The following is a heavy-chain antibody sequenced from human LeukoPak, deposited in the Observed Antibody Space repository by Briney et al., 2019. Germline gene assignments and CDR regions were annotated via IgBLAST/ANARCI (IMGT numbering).Heavy chain of an antibody. V-gene: IGHV4-59*12. CDR1: GGSLSSYY. D-gene: IGHD3-10*01. J-gene: IGHJ3*02. CDR3: ARESRPSWLVRGVRSAFDI. CDR2: IYYSGST. Sequence: SETLSLTCTVSGGSLSSYYWSWIRQPPGKGLEWIGYIYYSGSTNYNPSLKSRVTISVDTSKNQFSLKLSSVTAADTAVYYCARESRPSWLVRGVRSAFDIWGQGTMVTVSS.